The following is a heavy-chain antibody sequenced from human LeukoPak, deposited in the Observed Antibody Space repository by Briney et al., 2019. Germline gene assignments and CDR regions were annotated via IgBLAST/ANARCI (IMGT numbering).Heavy chain of an antibody. J-gene: IGHJ6*03. V-gene: IGHV1-18*01. CDR2: ISAYNGNT. CDR3: AREVVPAAIQAYYYYMDV. CDR1: GYTFTSYG. Sequence: GASVKVSCKASGYTFTSYGISWVRQAPGQGLEWMGWISAYNGNTNYAQKLQGRVTMTTDTSTSTAYMELRSLRSDDTAVYYCAREVVPAAIQAYYYYMDVWGKGTTVTVSS. D-gene: IGHD2-2*01.